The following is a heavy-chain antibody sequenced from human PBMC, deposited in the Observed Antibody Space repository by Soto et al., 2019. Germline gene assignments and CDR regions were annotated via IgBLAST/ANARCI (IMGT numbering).Heavy chain of an antibody. CDR2: VYYSGTT. CDR3: ARSVVHQWRVHDAFGI. D-gene: IGHD6-19*01. J-gene: IGHJ3*02. CDR1: GGSISSSY. Sequence: QVQLQESGPGLLKPSETLSLTCTVSGGSISSSYWSWIRQPPGKGLEWIAYVYYSGTTNYNPSLESRVTVSIDTSANQCALRLRSVTAADTAVYYCARSVVHQWRVHDAFGIWGQGTLVTVSS. V-gene: IGHV4-59*01.